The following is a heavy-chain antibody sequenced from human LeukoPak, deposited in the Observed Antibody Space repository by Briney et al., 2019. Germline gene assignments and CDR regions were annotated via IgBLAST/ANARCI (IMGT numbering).Heavy chain of an antibody. CDR2: INHSGST. Sequence: PSETLSLTCAVYGGSFSGYYCSWIRQPPGKGLEWIGEINHSGSTNYNPSLKSRVTISVDTSKNQFSLKLSSVTAADTAVYYCARDEIAAAGGFDYWGQGTLVTVSS. CDR1: GGSFSGYY. D-gene: IGHD6-13*01. J-gene: IGHJ4*02. V-gene: IGHV4-34*01. CDR3: ARDEIAAAGGFDY.